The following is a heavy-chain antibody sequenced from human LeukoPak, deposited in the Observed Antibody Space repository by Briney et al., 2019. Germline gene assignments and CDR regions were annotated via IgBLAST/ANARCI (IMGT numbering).Heavy chain of an antibody. V-gene: IGHV1-69*13. D-gene: IGHD6-6*01. CDR2: IIPIFGTA. CDR3: ARDGKARHFDY. Sequence: SVKVSCKASGYTFTSYGISWVRQAPGQGLEWMGGIIPIFGTANYAQKFQGRVTITADESTSTAYMELSSLRSEDTAVYYCARDGKARHFDYWGQGTLVTVSS. CDR1: GYTFTSYG. J-gene: IGHJ4*02.